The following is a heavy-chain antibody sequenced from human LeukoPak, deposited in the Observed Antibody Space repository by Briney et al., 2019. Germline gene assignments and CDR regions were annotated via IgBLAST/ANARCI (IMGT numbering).Heavy chain of an antibody. CDR1: GFTFSSYG. V-gene: IGHV3-30*02. J-gene: IGHJ4*02. D-gene: IGHD3-10*01. CDR3: AKDSRDYYGSGSCFGY. Sequence: PGGSLRLSCAASGFTFSSYGMHWVRQAPGKGLEWVAFIRYDGSNKYYADSVKGRFTISGDNSKNTLYLQMNSLRAEDTAVYYCAKDSRDYYGSGSCFGYWGQGTLVTVSS. CDR2: IRYDGSNK.